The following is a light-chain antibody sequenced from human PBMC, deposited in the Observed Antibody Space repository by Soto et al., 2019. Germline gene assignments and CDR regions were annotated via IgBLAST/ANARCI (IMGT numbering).Light chain of an antibody. Sequence: EILLTQPPAPLPFLPGEKPPLSSSASRSVSSYLAWYQQKPGQAPRLLIYDESTRATGIPARFSGSGSGTDFALTISSLEPEDFAVYYCQQRSNWPPSTFGQGTRLEIK. V-gene: IGKV3-11*01. J-gene: IGKJ5*01. CDR2: DES. CDR3: QQRSNWPPST. CDR1: RSVSSY.